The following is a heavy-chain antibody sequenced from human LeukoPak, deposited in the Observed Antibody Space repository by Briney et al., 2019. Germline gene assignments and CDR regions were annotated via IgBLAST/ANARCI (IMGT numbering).Heavy chain of an antibody. CDR3: AKDRVDYPPKNYYGMDV. V-gene: IGHV3-23*01. CDR2: ISGGGETT. Sequence: GGSLRLSCVASGFTFNIYPMSWVRQAPGKGLEWVSAISGGGETTLYADSVEGRFTISRDNSRNTLFLQMSSLRAEDTAVYYCAKDRVDYPPKNYYGMDVWGKGTTVTVSS. J-gene: IGHJ6*04. D-gene: IGHD3-16*01. CDR1: GFTFNIYP.